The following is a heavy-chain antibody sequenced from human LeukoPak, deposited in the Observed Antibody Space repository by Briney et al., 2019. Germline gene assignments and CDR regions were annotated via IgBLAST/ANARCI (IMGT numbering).Heavy chain of an antibody. CDR1: GYTFTSYY. CDR3: ARASDDYAPGTPFYYYYGMDV. J-gene: IGHJ6*02. V-gene: IGHV1-46*01. CDR2: INPSGGST. D-gene: IGHD3-16*01. Sequence: ASVKVSCKASGYTFTSYYMHWVRQAPGQGLEWMGIINPSGGSTSYAQKFQGRVTMTRDTSTSTVYMELSSLRSEDTAVHYCARASDDYAPGTPFYYYYGMDVWGQGTTVTVSS.